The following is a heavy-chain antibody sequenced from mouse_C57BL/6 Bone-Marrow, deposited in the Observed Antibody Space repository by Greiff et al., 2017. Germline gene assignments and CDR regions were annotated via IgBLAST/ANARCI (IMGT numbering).Heavy chain of an antibody. CDR2: IRSKSNNYAT. CDR1: GFSFNTYA. D-gene: IGHD3-2*02. CDR3: VRGRQLRLRRAY. Sequence: GGGLVQPKGSLKLSCAASGFSFNTYAMNWVRQAPGKGLEWVARIRSKSNNYATYYADSVKDRFTISRDDSESMLYLQMNNLKTEDTAMYYCVRGRQLRLRRAYWGQGTLVTVSA. V-gene: IGHV10-1*01. J-gene: IGHJ3*01.